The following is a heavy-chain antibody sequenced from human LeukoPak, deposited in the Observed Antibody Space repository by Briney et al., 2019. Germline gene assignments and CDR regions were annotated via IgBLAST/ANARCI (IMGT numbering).Heavy chain of an antibody. D-gene: IGHD1-1*01. CDR2: ISANNGNT. J-gene: IGHJ5*02. CDR3: AREGTSGTHLNWFDP. CDR1: GYPFTRYG. Sequence: ASVKVSCKASGYPFTRYGIMWGRQAPGQGLEGMGWISANNGNTNYAQKLQGRVTITTDTSTSTAYMELRSLRSDDTAVYYCAREGTSGTHLNWFDPWGQGTLVTVSS. V-gene: IGHV1-18*01.